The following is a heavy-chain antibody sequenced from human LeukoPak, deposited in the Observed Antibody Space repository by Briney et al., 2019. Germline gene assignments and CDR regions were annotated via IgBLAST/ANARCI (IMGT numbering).Heavy chain of an antibody. Sequence: ASVKVSCKASGGTFSSYAINWVRQAPGQGLECMGGIIPIFGTANYAQKFQDRVTITADESTSTAYMELSSLRSEDTAIYYCASRLYCSNTRCRNFPFAYWGQGTLVTVSS. J-gene: IGHJ4*02. D-gene: IGHD2-2*01. CDR1: GGTFSSYA. V-gene: IGHV1-69*13. CDR3: ASRLYCSNTRCRNFPFAY. CDR2: IIPIFGTA.